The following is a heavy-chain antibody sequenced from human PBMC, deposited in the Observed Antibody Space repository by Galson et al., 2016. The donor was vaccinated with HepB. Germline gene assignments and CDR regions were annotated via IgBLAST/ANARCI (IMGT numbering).Heavy chain of an antibody. D-gene: IGHD2-2*01. CDR3: ARGHCGSTNCHLYFDS. CDR2: IEEDANHI. V-gene: IGHV3-21*01. Sequence: SLRLSCAASGFNIRDYSMNWLRQAPGKGLEWVSHIEEDANHIHYRHSLKGRFTISRDIAKNSLYLEMSGLGDEDTAIYYCARGHCGSTNCHLYFDSWGQGTLVTVSS. J-gene: IGHJ4*01. CDR1: GFNIRDYS.